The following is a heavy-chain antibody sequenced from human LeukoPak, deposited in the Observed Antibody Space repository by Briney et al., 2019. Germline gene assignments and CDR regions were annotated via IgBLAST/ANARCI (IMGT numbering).Heavy chain of an antibody. CDR2: ISNSSSYT. CDR1: GFTFSDYY. CDR3: ARCAGFGESCDY. Sequence: GGSLRLSCAASGFTFSDYYMSWIRQAPGKGLEWVSYISNSSSYTNYADSVKGRFTISRDNAKNSLYLQMNSLRAEDTAVYYCARCAGFGESCDYWGQGTLVTVSS. J-gene: IGHJ4*02. V-gene: IGHV3-11*03. D-gene: IGHD3-10*01.